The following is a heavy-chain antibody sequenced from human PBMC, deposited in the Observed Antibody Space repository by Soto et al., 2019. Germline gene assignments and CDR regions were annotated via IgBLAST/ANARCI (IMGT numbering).Heavy chain of an antibody. CDR3: ASGGAGSGPFTWELPDH. CDR1: GNTFTYRY. CDR2: ITPFSGDV. D-gene: IGHD3-16*01. Sequence: QMQLVQSGAEVQKTGSSVTVSCKALGNTFTYRYLHWVRQAPGQALEWMGWITPFSGDVHYAQRFQERVTSTRDRSINTAYMQMSSLRSEDTAMYFCASGGAGSGPFTWELPDHWGQGTLVTVSS. J-gene: IGHJ4*02. V-gene: IGHV1-45*02.